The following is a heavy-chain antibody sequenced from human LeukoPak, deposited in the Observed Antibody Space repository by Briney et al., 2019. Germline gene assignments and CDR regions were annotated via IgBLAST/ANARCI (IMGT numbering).Heavy chain of an antibody. V-gene: IGHV3-21*01. CDR1: GFTFSTFD. CDR3: ARGGRTAIRSDPFDA. J-gene: IGHJ3*01. CDR2: ITTASHYI. D-gene: IGHD2-21*02. Sequence: PGGSLRLSCAVSGFTFSTFDMSWVRQAPGKGLEWVSSITTASHYIYYADSVKGRFTVSRDNAKNSLYLQMNSLRVEDTAVYYCARGGRTAIRSDPFDARGQGTMVTVSS.